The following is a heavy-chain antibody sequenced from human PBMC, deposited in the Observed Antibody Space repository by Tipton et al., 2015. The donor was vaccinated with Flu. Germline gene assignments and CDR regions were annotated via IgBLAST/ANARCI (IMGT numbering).Heavy chain of an antibody. CDR1: GFTFSDYY. Sequence: QVQLVQSGGGLVKPGGSLRLSCAASGFTFSDYYMSWIRQAPGKGLEWLSHISSSGSTINYADSVKGRFTISRDNAKNSLYMQVNSLRVEDTAEYYCARDHPPSMTDLGEITDYFGMDVWGQGTTVTVSS. CDR2: ISSSGSTI. D-gene: IGHD3-16*01. J-gene: IGHJ6*02. CDR3: ARDHPPSMTDLGEITDYFGMDV. V-gene: IGHV3-11*01.